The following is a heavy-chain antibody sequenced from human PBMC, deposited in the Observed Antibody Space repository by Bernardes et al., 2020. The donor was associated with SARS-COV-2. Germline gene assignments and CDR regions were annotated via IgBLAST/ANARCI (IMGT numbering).Heavy chain of an antibody. CDR2: IYYSGST. V-gene: IGHV4-59*01. CDR3: ARQLAGGRYFDY. CDR1: GGSISSYY. Sequence: SETLSLTCTVSGGSISSYYWSWIRQPPGKGLEWIGYIYYSGSTNYNPSLKSRVTISVDTSKNQFSLKLSSVTAADTAVYYCARQLAGGRYFDYWGQGALVTVSS. D-gene: IGHD1-1*01. J-gene: IGHJ4*02.